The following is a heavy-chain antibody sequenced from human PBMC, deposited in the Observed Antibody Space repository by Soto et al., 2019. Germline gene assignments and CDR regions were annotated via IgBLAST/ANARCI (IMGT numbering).Heavy chain of an antibody. J-gene: IGHJ4*02. CDR3: ASDVMTTVTHADY. D-gene: IGHD4-17*01. CDR2: INHSGST. CDR1: GGSFSGYY. Sequence: SETLSLTCAVYGGSFSGYYWSWIRQPPGKGLEWIGEINHSGSTNYNPSLKSRVTISVDTSKNQFSLKLSSVTAADTAVYYCASDVMTTVTHADYWGQGTLVTVSS. V-gene: IGHV4-34*01.